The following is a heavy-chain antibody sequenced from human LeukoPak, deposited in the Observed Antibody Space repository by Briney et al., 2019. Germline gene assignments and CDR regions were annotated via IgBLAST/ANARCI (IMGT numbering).Heavy chain of an antibody. CDR1: GFTFSSYG. Sequence: PGGPLRLSCAASGFTFSSYGMHGVRQAPGKALKGVAVIWYDGSNKYYADSVKGRFTISRDNSKNTLYLQMNSLRAEDTAVYYCARDKYGGYGWIFDDWGQGTLVTVSS. V-gene: IGHV3-33*01. D-gene: IGHD5-12*01. J-gene: IGHJ4*02. CDR3: ARDKYGGYGWIFDD. CDR2: IWYDGSNK.